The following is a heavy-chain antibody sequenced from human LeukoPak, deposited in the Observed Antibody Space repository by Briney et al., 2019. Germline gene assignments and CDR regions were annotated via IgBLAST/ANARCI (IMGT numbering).Heavy chain of an antibody. J-gene: IGHJ4*02. CDR3: ARAVPRMFLLWFGRVHFDY. Sequence: PSETLSLTCTVSGGSISSSSYYWGWIRQPPGKGLEWIGCIYYTGSTYYNPSLKSRVTISVDTSKNQFSLKLSSVTAADTAVYYCARAVPRMFLLWFGRVHFDYWGQGTLVTVSS. D-gene: IGHD3-10*01. CDR1: GGSISSSSYY. V-gene: IGHV4-39*01. CDR2: IYYTGST.